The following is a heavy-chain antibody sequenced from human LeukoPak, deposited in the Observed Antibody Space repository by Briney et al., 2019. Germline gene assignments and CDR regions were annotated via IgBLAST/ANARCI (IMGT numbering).Heavy chain of an antibody. CDR1: GFTFSSYA. V-gene: IGHV3-23*01. D-gene: IGHD6-13*01. CDR2: ISGSGGST. CDR3: AKDGGAAGTSYYFDY. J-gene: IGHJ4*02. Sequence: GGSLRLSCAASGFTFSSYAMSWVRQAPGKGLEWVSAISGSGGSTYYADSVKGRFTISRDNSKNTPYLQMDSLRAEDTAVYYCAKDGGAAGTSYYFDYWGQGTLVTVSS.